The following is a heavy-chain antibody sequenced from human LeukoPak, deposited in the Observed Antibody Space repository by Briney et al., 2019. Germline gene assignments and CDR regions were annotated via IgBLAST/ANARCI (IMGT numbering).Heavy chain of an antibody. J-gene: IGHJ4*02. CDR1: GGSIISYY. D-gene: IGHD6-13*01. CDR2: IHSSGKT. V-gene: IGHV4-59*01. CDR3: TRSFPGIVGAADF. Sequence: SETLSLTCTVSGGSIISYYWSWIRQSPQKGLEWIAYIHSSGKTNYNPSLKSRVTISVDTSKNQFSLKVTSMTAADTGVYYCTRSFPGIVGAADFWGQGTLVTVSS.